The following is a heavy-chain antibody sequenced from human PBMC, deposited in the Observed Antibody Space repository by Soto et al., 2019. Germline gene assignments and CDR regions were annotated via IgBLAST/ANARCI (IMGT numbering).Heavy chain of an antibody. V-gene: IGHV4-59*08. Sequence: SETLSLTCTVSGGSISSYYWSWIRQPPGKGLEWIGYIYYSGSTNYNPSLKSRVTISVDTSKNQFSLKLSSVTAADTAVYYCARVTAARDYYYYYMDGWGKGTTVT. CDR1: GGSISSYY. CDR3: ARVTAARDYYYYYMDG. CDR2: IYYSGST. D-gene: IGHD6-6*01. J-gene: IGHJ6*03.